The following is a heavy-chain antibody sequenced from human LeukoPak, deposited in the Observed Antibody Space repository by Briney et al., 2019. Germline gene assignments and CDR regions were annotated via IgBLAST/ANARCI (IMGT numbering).Heavy chain of an antibody. J-gene: IGHJ4*02. Sequence: TGGSLRLSCAASGFTFSTYAMSWVRQAPGKGLEWVSVISGSGGSTYYADSVKGRLTISRDNAKNSLSLQVNSLSAEDTAVYYCARSRSGYYEDYWGQGTLVTVSS. CDR3: ARSRSGYYEDY. CDR1: GFTFSTYA. V-gene: IGHV3-23*01. CDR2: ISGSGGST. D-gene: IGHD3-22*01.